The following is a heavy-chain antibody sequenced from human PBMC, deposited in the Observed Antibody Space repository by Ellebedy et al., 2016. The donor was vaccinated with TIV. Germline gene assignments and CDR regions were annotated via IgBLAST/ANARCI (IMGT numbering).Heavy chain of an antibody. CDR1: CYSFASQW. J-gene: IGHJ3*02. CDR3: ARLVLRTTSTRGDVFDI. CDR2: IDPGDSYI. Sequence: GESLKISCQGSCYSFASQWLSWVRQVPGKGLEWMGRIDPGDSYINYSPPFQGHVTFSTDKSISTAYLQWGSLKASDTAMYYCARLVLRTTSTRGDVFDIWGQGTMVTVSS. V-gene: IGHV5-10-1*01. D-gene: IGHD2/OR15-2a*01.